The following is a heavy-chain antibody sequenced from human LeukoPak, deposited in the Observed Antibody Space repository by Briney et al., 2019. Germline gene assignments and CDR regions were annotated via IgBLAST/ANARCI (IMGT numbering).Heavy chain of an antibody. Sequence: SGPTLVNPTETLTLTCTVSGFSLSNARMGVSWIRQPPGKGLEWIGYIYYSGSTNYNPSLKSRVTISVDTSKNQFSLKLSSVTAADTAVYYCARLKGGYTLPRIDYWGQGTLVTVSS. CDR1: GFSLSNARMG. D-gene: IGHD5-12*01. V-gene: IGHV4-61*01. CDR3: ARLKGGYTLPRIDY. J-gene: IGHJ4*02. CDR2: IYYSGST.